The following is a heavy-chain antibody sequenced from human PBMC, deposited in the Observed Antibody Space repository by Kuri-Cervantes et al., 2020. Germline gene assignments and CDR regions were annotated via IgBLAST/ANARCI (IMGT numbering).Heavy chain of an antibody. V-gene: IGHV1-69*13. CDR2: IIPIFGTA. Sequence: SVKVSCKASGYTFTSYGISWVRQAPGQGLEWMGGIIPIFGTANYAQKFQGRVTITADESTSTAYMELSSLRSEDTAVYYCALGGEVGWFDPWGQGTLVTVSS. CDR3: ALGGEVGWFDP. CDR1: GYTFTSYG. J-gene: IGHJ5*02. D-gene: IGHD3-16*01.